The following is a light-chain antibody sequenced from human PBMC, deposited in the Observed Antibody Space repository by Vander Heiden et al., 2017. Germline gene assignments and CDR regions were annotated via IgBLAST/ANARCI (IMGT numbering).Light chain of an antibody. Sequence: DIQMTQSPSSLPASVGDRVTITCRASQSISRYLHWYQQKPGKVPKLLIYAASSLQSGVPSRFSGSGSGTDFTLTISSLQPEDFATYYCQQSFSAPRTFGQGTKLQIK. CDR1: QSISRY. CDR3: QQSFSAPRT. CDR2: AAS. V-gene: IGKV1-39*01. J-gene: IGKJ2*01.